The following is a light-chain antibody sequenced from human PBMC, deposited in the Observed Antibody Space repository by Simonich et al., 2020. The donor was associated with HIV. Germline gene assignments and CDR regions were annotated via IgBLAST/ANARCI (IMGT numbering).Light chain of an antibody. CDR3: QSGDSSATV. J-gene: IGLJ2*01. Sequence: SYELTQPPSVSVSPGQTARITCSGDALPKQYAYWYQQKPGQAPVLVMYKNSGRPSGIPERFSGSSSGNTVTLTISGVQAEDEADYYCQSGDSSATVFGGGTKLTVL. V-gene: IGLV3-25*03. CDR1: ALPKQY. CDR2: KNS.